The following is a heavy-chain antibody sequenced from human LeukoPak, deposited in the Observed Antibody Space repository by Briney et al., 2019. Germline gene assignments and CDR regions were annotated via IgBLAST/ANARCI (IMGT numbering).Heavy chain of an antibody. CDR3: ARGLSYYYYYVDV. V-gene: IGHV4-59*01. CDR2: IYYSGST. CDR1: GGSISSYY. D-gene: IGHD6-19*01. Sequence: SETLSLTCTVSGGSISSYYWSWIRQPPGKGLEWIGYIYYSGSTNYNPSLKSRVTISVDTSKNQFSLRLSSVTAADTAVYYCARGLSYYYYYVDVWGKGTTVTVSS. J-gene: IGHJ6*03.